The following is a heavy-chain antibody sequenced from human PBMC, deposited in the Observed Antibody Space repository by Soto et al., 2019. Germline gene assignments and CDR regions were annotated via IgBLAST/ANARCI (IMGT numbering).Heavy chain of an antibody. CDR3: ARTDSSGYSYYYYYGMDV. D-gene: IGHD3-22*01. Sequence: SVKVSCKASGGTFSSYAISLVRQAPGQGLEWMGGIIPIFGTANYAQKFQGRVTITADESTSTAYMELSSLRSEDTAVYYCARTDSSGYSYYYYYGMDVWGQGTTVNVS. CDR2: IIPIFGTA. J-gene: IGHJ6*02. CDR1: GGTFSSYA. V-gene: IGHV1-69*13.